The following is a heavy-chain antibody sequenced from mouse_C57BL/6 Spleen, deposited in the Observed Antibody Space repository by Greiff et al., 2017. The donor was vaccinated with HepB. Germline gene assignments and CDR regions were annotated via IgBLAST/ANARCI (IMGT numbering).Heavy chain of an antibody. V-gene: IGHV14-4*01. J-gene: IGHJ4*01. CDR2: IDPENGDT. CDR3: TTWGNYYAMDY. CDR1: GFNIKDDY. Sequence: EVKVVESGAELVRPGASVKLSCTASGFNIKDDYMHWVKQRPEQGLEWIGWIDPENGDTEYASKFQGKATITADTSSNTAYLQLSSLTSEDTAVYYCTTWGNYYAMDYWGQGTSVTVSS.